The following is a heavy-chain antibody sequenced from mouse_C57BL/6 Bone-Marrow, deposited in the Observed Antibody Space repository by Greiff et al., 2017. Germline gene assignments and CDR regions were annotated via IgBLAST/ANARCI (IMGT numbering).Heavy chain of an antibody. Sequence: VQLQQSGPELVKPGASVKISCKASGYAFSRSWLNWVKQRPGKGLEWIGRIYPGDGDTNYNGKFKGKATLTADKSSSTAYMQLSSLTSEDSAVYFCARGDYGSRFAYWGQGTLVTVSA. J-gene: IGHJ3*01. CDR2: IYPGDGDT. CDR3: ARGDYGSRFAY. CDR1: GYAFSRSW. D-gene: IGHD1-1*01. V-gene: IGHV1-82*01.